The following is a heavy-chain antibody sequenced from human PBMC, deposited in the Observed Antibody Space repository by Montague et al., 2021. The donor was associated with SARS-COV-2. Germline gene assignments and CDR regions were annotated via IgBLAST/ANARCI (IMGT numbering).Heavy chain of an antibody. Sequence: SETLSLTCAVSGGSISSSNWWSWVRQPPGKGLEWIGEIYHSGSTNYNPSLKSRVTISIDKSKNQFSLKLSSVTAADTAVYYCARAGGDDYYHYYGMDVWGQGTTVTVSS. CDR1: GGSISSSNW. CDR3: ARAGGDDYYHYYGMDV. D-gene: IGHD2-21*02. CDR2: IYHSGST. J-gene: IGHJ6*02. V-gene: IGHV4-4*02.